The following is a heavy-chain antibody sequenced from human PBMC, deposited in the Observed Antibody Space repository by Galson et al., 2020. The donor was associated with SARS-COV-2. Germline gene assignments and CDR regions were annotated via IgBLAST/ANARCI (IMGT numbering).Heavy chain of an antibody. J-gene: IGHJ6*02. CDR1: EFTFSNYW. Sequence: GESLKISCAASEFTFSNYWMHWVRQVPGKGLVCVARINSDGSSTTYADSVKGRFTLSRDNAKNTLYLQMNSLRAEDTAVYYCAREYVEEVQQLTGYYCYYCGMDVWGQGTTVTGSS. CDR3: AREYVEEVQQLTGYYCYYCGMDV. D-gene: IGHD6-13*01. V-gene: IGHV3-74*01. CDR2: INSDGSST.